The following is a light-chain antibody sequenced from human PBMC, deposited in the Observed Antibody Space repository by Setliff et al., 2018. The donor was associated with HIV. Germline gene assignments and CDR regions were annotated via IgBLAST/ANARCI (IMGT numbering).Light chain of an antibody. CDR2: DVI. CDR3: SSYTTSSTLYV. Sequence: ALTQPASVSGSPGQSITISCTGISSDVGGYHSVSWYQQHPGKAPKLMIYDVINRPSGVSNRFSGSRSGNTASLTISGLQVEDEADYYCSSYTTSSTLYVFGPGTKVTVL. CDR1: SSDVGGYHS. J-gene: IGLJ1*01. V-gene: IGLV2-14*03.